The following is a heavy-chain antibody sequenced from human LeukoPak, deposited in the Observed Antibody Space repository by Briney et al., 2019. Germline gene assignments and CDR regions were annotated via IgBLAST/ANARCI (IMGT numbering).Heavy chain of an antibody. CDR1: GGSISSYY. CDR2: IYYSGST. D-gene: IGHD4-23*01. Sequence: PSETLSLTCTVSGGSISSYYWSWIRQPPGKGLEWIGYIYYSGSTNYNPSFKSRVTISVDTSKNQFSLKLSSVTAADTAMYYCASTVVTLGRYFDYWGQGTLVTVSS. CDR3: ASTVVTLGRYFDY. V-gene: IGHV4-59*01. J-gene: IGHJ4*02.